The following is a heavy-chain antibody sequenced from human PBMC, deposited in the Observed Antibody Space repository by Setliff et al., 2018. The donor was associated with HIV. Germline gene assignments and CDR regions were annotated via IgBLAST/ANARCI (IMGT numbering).Heavy chain of an antibody. Sequence: PGGSLRLSCAASGFTVSSNYMSWVRQAPGKGLEWVSVIYSGGSTYYADSVKGRFTISRDNSKNTLYLQMNSLRAEDTAVYYCARELDRDILTGYYLQDWGQGTLVTVSS. CDR3: ARELDRDILTGYYLQD. J-gene: IGHJ4*02. D-gene: IGHD3-9*01. V-gene: IGHV3-53*01. CDR1: GFTVSSNY. CDR2: IYSGGST.